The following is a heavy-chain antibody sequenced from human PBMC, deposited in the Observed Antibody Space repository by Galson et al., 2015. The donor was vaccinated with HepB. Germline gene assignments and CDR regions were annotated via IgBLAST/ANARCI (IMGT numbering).Heavy chain of an antibody. D-gene: IGHD1-1*01. CDR1: GFTFSSYA. CDR3: ARDDTTPGGY. Sequence: SLRLSCAASGFTFSSYAMSWVRQAPGKGLEWVSSISSSSSYIYYADSVKGRFTISRDNAKNSLYLQMNSLRAEDTAVYYCARDDTTPGGYWGQGTLVTVSS. J-gene: IGHJ4*02. CDR2: ISSSSSYI. V-gene: IGHV3-21*04.